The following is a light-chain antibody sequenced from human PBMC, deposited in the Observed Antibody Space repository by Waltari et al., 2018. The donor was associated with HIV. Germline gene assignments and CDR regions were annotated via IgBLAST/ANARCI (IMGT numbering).Light chain of an antibody. CDR2: AVS. CDR3: SSYTSTSTVYV. J-gene: IGLJ1*01. V-gene: IGLV2-14*03. CDR1: SSDVGGYNS. Sequence: QSALTQPASVSGSPGQSITISCTGTSSDVGGYNSVSWYQLHPGKAPKLMIYAVSNRPSGVSNRFSGSKSDNTASLTISGLQAEDEADYYCSSYTSTSTVYVFGT.